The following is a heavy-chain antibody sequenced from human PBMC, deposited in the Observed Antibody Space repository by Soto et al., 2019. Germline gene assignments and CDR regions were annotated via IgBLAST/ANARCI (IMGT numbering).Heavy chain of an antibody. Sequence: VQLVSSGGVLVQPGGSLRLSSAASGFNIGSYWMHWVRKAPGKGLVWVSRINDYGTTINYAESVEGRFTISRDDAKSEVYLQMNNLRAEDTAVYYCARGGLEPFDSGGQGALLTVSS. J-gene: IGHJ5*01. CDR2: INDYGTTI. CDR1: GFNIGSYW. CDR3: ARGGLEPFDS. D-gene: IGHD1-1*01. V-gene: IGHV3-74*01.